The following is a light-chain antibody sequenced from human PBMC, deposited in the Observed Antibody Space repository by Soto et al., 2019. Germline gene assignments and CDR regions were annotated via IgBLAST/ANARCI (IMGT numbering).Light chain of an antibody. CDR2: DAS. Sequence: TQSPSSVSPSVGDRVTITCRASQGVSSYLAWYKQKPGQAPRLLSYDASNRATGIPARFSGSGSGTEFTLTISSLQPEDFEVYYCQQFSSYPLTFGGGTKVDI. CDR1: QGVSSY. V-gene: IGKV3-11*01. J-gene: IGKJ4*01. CDR3: QQFSSYPLT.